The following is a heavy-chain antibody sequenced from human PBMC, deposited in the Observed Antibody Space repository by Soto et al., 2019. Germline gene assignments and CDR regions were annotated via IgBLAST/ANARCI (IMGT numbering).Heavy chain of an antibody. J-gene: IGHJ5*02. CDR3: ARDVVTAVAGSVNWFDP. D-gene: IGHD6-19*01. V-gene: IGHV3-33*01. CDR1: GFSLRTYG. CDR2: IRYDGTKK. Sequence: QVQLVESGGGVVQSGRSLTLSCAASGFSLRTYGIHWIRRAPGTGLEWVAFIRYDGTKKFYANSVKGRSTISKDNSNNLLYLQMSGLRAEDTAVYYCARDVVTAVAGSVNWFDPLGQGTLVTVSS.